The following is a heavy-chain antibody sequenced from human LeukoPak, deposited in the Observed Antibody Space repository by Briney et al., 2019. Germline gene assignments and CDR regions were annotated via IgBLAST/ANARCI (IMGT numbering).Heavy chain of an antibody. CDR2: ISSSSYI. CDR3: ARAPPYIAAAGPNWFDP. CDR1: GFTFSSYS. Sequence: GGSLRLSCAASGFTFSSYSMNWVRQAPGKGLEWVSSISSSSYIYYADSVKGRFTISRDNAKNSLYLQMNSLRAEDTAVYYCARAPPYIAAAGPNWFDPWGQGTLVTVSS. D-gene: IGHD6-13*01. V-gene: IGHV3-21*01. J-gene: IGHJ5*02.